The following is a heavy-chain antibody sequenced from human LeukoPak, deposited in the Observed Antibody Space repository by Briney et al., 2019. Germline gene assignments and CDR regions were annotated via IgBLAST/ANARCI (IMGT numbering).Heavy chain of an antibody. CDR2: ISAYNGNT. J-gene: IGHJ3*02. Sequence: ASVKVSCKASGYTFTSYGISWVRQAPGQGLEWMGWISAYNGNTNYAQKLQGRVTMTTDTSTSTAYMELRSLRSDDTAVYYCARSGWELLQHDTPDIWGQGTTVIVSS. V-gene: IGHV1-18*01. CDR3: ARSGWELLQHDTPDI. CDR1: GYTFTSYG. D-gene: IGHD1-26*01.